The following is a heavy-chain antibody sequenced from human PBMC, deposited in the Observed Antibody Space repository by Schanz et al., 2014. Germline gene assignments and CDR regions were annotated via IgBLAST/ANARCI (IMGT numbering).Heavy chain of an antibody. CDR1: GFTFSNYG. CDR2: IKKDGSEK. CDR3: AKGRFGELSAFDI. D-gene: IGHD3-10*01. Sequence: EVQLLESGGGLVQPGGSLRLSCAASGFTFSNYGMSWVRQAPGKGLEWVANIKKDGSEKYYVDSVKGRFTISRDNAKNTLYLQMNSLRAEDTAVYYCAKGRFGELSAFDIWGQGTMVTVSS. V-gene: IGHV3-7*03. J-gene: IGHJ3*02.